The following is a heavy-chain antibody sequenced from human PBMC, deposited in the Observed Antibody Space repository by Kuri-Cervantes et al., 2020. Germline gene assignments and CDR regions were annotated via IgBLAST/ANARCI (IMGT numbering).Heavy chain of an antibody. V-gene: IGHV4-39*01. J-gene: IGHJ6*03. CDR2: IYYSGST. CDR1: GGSISSSSYY. CDR3: ARVVLYCSAGSCYRPYYYYMDV. Sequence: SETLSLTCTVSGGSISSSSYYWGWIRQPPGKGLEWIGSIYYSGSTYYNPSLKSRVTISVDTSKNQFSLKLSSVTAADTAVYYCARVVLYCSAGSCYRPYYYYMDVWGKGTTVTVSS. D-gene: IGHD2-15*01.